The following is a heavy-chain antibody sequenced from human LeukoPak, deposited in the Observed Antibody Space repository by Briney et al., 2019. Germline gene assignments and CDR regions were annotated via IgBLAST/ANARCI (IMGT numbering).Heavy chain of an antibody. Sequence: SETLSLTCTVSGGSISGYYWAWVRQPPGKGLEWIGQIHYSGRADYNPSLKSRITISVDTSKNQMSLKLTSVTAADTAIYYCARFGVDYDMGVWGQGTTVTVSS. V-gene: IGHV4-59*01. CDR2: IHYSGRA. CDR3: ARFGVDYDMGV. CDR1: GGSISGYY. J-gene: IGHJ6*02. D-gene: IGHD3-16*01.